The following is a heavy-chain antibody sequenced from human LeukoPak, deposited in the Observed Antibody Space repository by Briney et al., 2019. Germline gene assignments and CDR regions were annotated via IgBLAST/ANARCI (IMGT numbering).Heavy chain of an antibody. V-gene: IGHV4-59*01. D-gene: IGHD3-22*01. CDR3: ARAAYYYDSSGYYHPNYYYYYYMDV. CDR2: IYYSGST. CDR1: GGSISSYY. Sequence: KPSETLSLTCTVSGGSISSYYWSWIRQPPGKGLEWIGYIYYSGSTNYNPSLKSRVTISVDTSKNQFSLKLSSVTAADTAVYYCARAAYYYDSSGYYHPNYYYYYYMDVWGKGTTVTISS. J-gene: IGHJ6*03.